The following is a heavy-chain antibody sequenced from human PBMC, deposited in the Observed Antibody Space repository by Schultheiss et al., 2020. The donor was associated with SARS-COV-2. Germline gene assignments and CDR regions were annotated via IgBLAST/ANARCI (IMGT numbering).Heavy chain of an antibody. J-gene: IGHJ4*02. Sequence: SETLSLTCAVYGGSFSGYYWSWIRQPPGKGLEWIGEINHSGSTNYNPSLKSRVTISVDTSKNQFSLKLSSVTAADTAVYYCARDSSPGFDYWGQGTLVTVSS. V-gene: IGHV4-34*01. D-gene: IGHD6-13*01. CDR3: ARDSSPGFDY. CDR2: INHSGST. CDR1: GGSFSGYY.